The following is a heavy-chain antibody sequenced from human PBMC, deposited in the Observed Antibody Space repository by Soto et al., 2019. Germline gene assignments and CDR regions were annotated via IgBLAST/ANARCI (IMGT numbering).Heavy chain of an antibody. Sequence: EVQLVESGGGLVQPGGSLRLSCAASGFTVSSNYMSWVRQAPGKGLEWVSVIYSGGSAYYADSVKGRFTISRDNSKNTLYLQMNSLRAEASAVYYCARHGYSYGAGYFAYWGQGTLVTVSS. V-gene: IGHV3-66*04. J-gene: IGHJ4*02. CDR3: ARHGYSYGAGYFAY. D-gene: IGHD5-18*01. CDR2: IYSGGSA. CDR1: GFTVSSNY.